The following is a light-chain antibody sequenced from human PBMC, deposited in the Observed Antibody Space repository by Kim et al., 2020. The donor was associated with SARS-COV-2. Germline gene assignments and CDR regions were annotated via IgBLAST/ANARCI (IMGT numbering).Light chain of an antibody. J-gene: IGKJ5*01. V-gene: IGKV4-1*01. CDR2: WAS. CDR3: HQYYSAPVT. Sequence: STINCKLSQCLLKRSNKKNYLAWYQQKPGEPHKLLLYWASTRRSGVPDRFSGSVSGTDFTLTISSLQIEDVAVYYCHQYYSAPVTVGQGTRLESK. CDR1: QCLLKRSNKKNY.